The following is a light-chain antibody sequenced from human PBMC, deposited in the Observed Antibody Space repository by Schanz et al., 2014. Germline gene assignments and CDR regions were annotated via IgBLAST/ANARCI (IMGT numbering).Light chain of an antibody. J-gene: IGKJ1*01. CDR1: QSVGSSY. Sequence: EAVLTQSPGTLSLSPGERATLSCRASQSVGSSYLAWYQQKPGQAPRLLIYDASNRATGIPARFSGSGSGTDFTLTISSLEPEDFAVYYCQQRRSWPQTFGQGTKVEIK. V-gene: IGKV3-11*01. CDR2: DAS. CDR3: QQRRSWPQT.